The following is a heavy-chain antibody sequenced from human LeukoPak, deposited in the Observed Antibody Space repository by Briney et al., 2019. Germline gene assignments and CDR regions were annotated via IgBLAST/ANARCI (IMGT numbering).Heavy chain of an antibody. CDR1: GFTFSSYG. CDR2: IWYDGSNK. V-gene: IGHV3-33*06. Sequence: QPGGSLRLSCAASGFTFSSYGMHWVRQAPGKGLEWVAVIWYDGSNKYYADSVKGRFTISRDNSKNTVYLEMNSLRAEDTAVYYCAKEKSNWYFDPWGQGTLVTVSS. CDR3: AKEKSNWYFDP. J-gene: IGHJ4*02. D-gene: IGHD1-20*01.